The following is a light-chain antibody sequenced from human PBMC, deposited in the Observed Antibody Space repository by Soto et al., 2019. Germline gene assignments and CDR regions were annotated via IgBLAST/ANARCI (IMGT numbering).Light chain of an antibody. Sequence: QLVLTQSSSASASLGSSVRLTCTLGSGHSSSTIAWHQQQPGKAPRYLMKIEGSGVYNKGSGVPARFSGSSSGADRHLTISNLQSEDEADYYCETWNSYTRVFGGGTQLTVL. J-gene: IGLJ2*01. CDR3: ETWNSYTRV. V-gene: IGLV4-60*03. CDR1: SGHSSST. CDR2: IEGSGVY.